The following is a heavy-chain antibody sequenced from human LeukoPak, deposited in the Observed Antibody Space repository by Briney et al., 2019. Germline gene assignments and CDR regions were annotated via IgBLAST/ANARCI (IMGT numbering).Heavy chain of an antibody. D-gene: IGHD3-16*01. CDR3: ARGGRTPFDY. V-gene: IGHV3-74*01. CDR2: INTDGSST. J-gene: IGHJ4*02. Sequence: GGSLRLSCAASGFTFSSYWMHWVRQAPGKGLVWVSRINTDGSSTSYADSVKGRFTISRDNAKNTLYLQMNSLRHEDTAIYYCARGGRTPFDYWGQGTLVTVSS. CDR1: GFTFSSYW.